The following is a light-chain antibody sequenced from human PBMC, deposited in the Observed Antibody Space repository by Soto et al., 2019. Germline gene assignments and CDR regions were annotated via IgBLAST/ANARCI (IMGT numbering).Light chain of an antibody. Sequence: QSALTQPASVSGSPGQSITISCTGTSSDVGGYNYVSWYQQHPGKAPKLMIYEVSNRPSGVSNRFSGSKSGNTASLTISGLQAEDGADYYCSSYTSSSTPVLFGGGTKLTVL. V-gene: IGLV2-14*01. J-gene: IGLJ2*01. CDR2: EVS. CDR1: SSDVGGYNY. CDR3: SSYTSSSTPVL.